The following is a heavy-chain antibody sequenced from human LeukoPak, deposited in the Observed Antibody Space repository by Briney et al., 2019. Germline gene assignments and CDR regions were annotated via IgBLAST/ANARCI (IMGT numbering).Heavy chain of an antibody. D-gene: IGHD3-9*01. J-gene: IGHJ1*01. CDR2: ISAYNGNT. Sequence: ASVKVSCKASGYTFTSYGISWVRQAPGQGLEWMGWISAYNGNTNYAQKFQGRVTMTRDTSISTAYMELSRLRSDDTAVYYCARAPYDILTGYHLIYFQHWGQGTPVTVSS. CDR1: GYTFTSYG. CDR3: ARAPYDILTGYHLIYFQH. V-gene: IGHV1-18*01.